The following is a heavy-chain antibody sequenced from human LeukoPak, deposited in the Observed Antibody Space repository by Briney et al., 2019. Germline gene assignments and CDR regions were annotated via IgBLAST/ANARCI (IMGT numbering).Heavy chain of an antibody. D-gene: IGHD1-7*01. CDR3: AKGPWEAYNWNYGPPWFDH. CDR2: IRGSGGST. CDR1: GLTFSTYA. Sequence: PGGSLRLSCAASGLTFSTYAMSWVRQTPGKGLEWVSAIRGSGGSTYYADSVKGRFTISRDNSKNTLYLQMSRLRAEDTAVYYCAKGPWEAYNWNYGPPWFDHWGQGTLVTVSS. V-gene: IGHV3-23*01. J-gene: IGHJ5*02.